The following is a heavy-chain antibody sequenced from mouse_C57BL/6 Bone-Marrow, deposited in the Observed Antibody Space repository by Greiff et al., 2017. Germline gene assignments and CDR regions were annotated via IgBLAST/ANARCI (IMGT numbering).Heavy chain of an antibody. CDR3: ARGGVTTVVAHWYFDV. CDR1: GYTFTDYN. D-gene: IGHD1-1*01. Sequence: EVQLLESGPELVKPGASVKIPCKASGYTFTDYNMDWVKQRPGKSLEWIGDINPNNGGTIYNQTFKGKATLTVDKSSSTAYMELSSLTTQATAVYYCARGGVTTVVAHWYFDVWGTGTTVTVSS. CDR2: INPNNGGT. V-gene: IGHV1-18*01. J-gene: IGHJ1*03.